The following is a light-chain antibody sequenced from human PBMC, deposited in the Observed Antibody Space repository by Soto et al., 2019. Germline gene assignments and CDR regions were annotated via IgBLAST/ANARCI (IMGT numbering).Light chain of an antibody. CDR2: EVD. Sequence: QSVLTQSPSASGSPGQSVTISCTGTSSDVGDYKYVSWYQQHPGKAPKLMIYEVDKRPSGVSNRFSGSKSGNTASLTISGLQADDEADYYCSSYTASSTLLFGTGTKLTVL. J-gene: IGLJ1*01. CDR1: SSDVGDYKY. V-gene: IGLV2-14*01. CDR3: SSYTASSTLL.